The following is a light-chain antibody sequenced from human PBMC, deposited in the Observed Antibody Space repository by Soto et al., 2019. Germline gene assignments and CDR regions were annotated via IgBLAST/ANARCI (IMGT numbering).Light chain of an antibody. CDR1: SSNIGARYE. V-gene: IGLV1-40*01. CDR3: HSYDSSLSGYV. J-gene: IGLJ1*01. CDR2: GNS. Sequence: QSVLTQPPSVSGAPGQRVTVSCTGSSSNIGARYEVHWYQQLPGTAPKLLIYGNSNRPSGVPDRFSGSKSGTSASLAITGLQAEDEADYYCHSYDSSLSGYVFGTGTKLTVL.